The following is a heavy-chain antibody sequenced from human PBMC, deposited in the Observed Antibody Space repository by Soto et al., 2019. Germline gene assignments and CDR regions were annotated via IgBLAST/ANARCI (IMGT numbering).Heavy chain of an antibody. J-gene: IGHJ4*02. CDR1: CGSFSGYY. D-gene: IGHD3-22*01. CDR2: INHSGST. V-gene: IGHV4-34*01. CDR3: ARGKYYYDSSGYYLPVYFDY. Sequence: SETLSLTCAVYCGSFSGYYWSWIRQPPGKGLEWIGEINHSGSTNYSPSLKSRVTISVDTSKNQFPLKLSSVTAADTAVYYCARGKYYYDSSGYYLPVYFDYWGQGTLVTVSS.